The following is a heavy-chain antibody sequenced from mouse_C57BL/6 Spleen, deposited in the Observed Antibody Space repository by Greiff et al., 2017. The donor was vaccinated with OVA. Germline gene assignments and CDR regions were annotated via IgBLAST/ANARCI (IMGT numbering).Heavy chain of an antibody. CDR3: ARGDYYGPYAMDY. CDR1: GYAFSSSW. D-gene: IGHD1-2*01. Sequence: VQLVESGPELVKPGASVKISCKASGYAFSSSWMNWVKQRPGKGLEWIGRIYPGDGDTNYNGKFKGKATLTADKSSSTAYMQLSSLTSEDSAVYFCARGDYYGPYAMDYWGQGTSVTVSS. V-gene: IGHV1-82*01. J-gene: IGHJ4*01. CDR2: IYPGDGDT.